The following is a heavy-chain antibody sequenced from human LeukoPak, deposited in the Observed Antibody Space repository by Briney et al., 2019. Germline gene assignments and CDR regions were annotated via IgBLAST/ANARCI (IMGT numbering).Heavy chain of an antibody. D-gene: IGHD3-22*01. CDR1: GFTFSSYG. CDR2: IWYDGSNK. Sequence: PGRSLRLSCGASGFTFSSYGMHWVRQAPGKGLEWVAVIWYDGSNKYDADSVKGRFTISRDNSKNTLYLQMNSLRAEDTAVYYCARAEYYYDSSGYYDGYFQHWGQGTLVIVSS. CDR3: ARAEYYYDSSGYYDGYFQH. V-gene: IGHV3-33*01. J-gene: IGHJ1*01.